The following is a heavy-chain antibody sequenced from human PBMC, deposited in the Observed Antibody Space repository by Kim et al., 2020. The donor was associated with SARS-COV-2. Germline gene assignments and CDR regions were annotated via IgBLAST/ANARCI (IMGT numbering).Heavy chain of an antibody. J-gene: IGHJ4*02. CDR2: IYSGGSP. D-gene: IGHD3-22*01. V-gene: IGHV3-66*01. Sequence: GGSLRLSCAASGFTVSSNYMSWVRQAPGKGLEWVSVIYSGGSPYYADSVKGRFTISRDNSKNTLYLQMNSLRAEDTAVYYCARYHDYYDSSGYSEPRDYWGQGTLVTVSS. CDR1: GFTVSSNY. CDR3: ARYHDYYDSSGYSEPRDY.